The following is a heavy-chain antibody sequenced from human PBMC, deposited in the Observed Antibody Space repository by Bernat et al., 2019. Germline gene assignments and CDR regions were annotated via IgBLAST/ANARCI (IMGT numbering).Heavy chain of an antibody. CDR3: ASTYSSSWPNYYYYGMDV. CDR1: GFTFSSHV. J-gene: IGHJ6*02. V-gene: IGHV3-23*01. Sequence: EVQLLESGGGLVQPGGSLRLSCAASGFTFSSHVMSWVRQAPGKGLEWVSAMSGSGGSTYYADSVKGRFTISRDNSKNTLYLQMNSLRVEDTAVYYCASTYSSSWPNYYYYGMDVWGQGTTVTVSS. CDR2: MSGSGGST. D-gene: IGHD6-13*01.